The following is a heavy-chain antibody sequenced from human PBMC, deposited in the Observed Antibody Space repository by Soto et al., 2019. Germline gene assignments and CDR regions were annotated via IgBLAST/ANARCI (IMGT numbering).Heavy chain of an antibody. Sequence: PGGSLRLSCAASGFTFSSYGMHWVRQAPGKGLEWVAVICYDGSNTYYADSVKGRFTISRDNSKNTLYLQMNSLRAEDTAVYYCERAGRAVAGDFDYWGQGTLVTVSS. V-gene: IGHV3-33*01. J-gene: IGHJ4*02. CDR3: ERAGRAVAGDFDY. CDR1: GFTFSSYG. CDR2: ICYDGSNT. D-gene: IGHD6-19*01.